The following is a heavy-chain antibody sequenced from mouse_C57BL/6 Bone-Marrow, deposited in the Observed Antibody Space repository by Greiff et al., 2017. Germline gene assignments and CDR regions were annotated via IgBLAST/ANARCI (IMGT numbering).Heavy chain of an antibody. CDR2: INPNNGGT. Sequence: VQLQQSGPELVKPGASVKMSCKASGYTFTDYNMHWVKQSHGKSLEWIGYINPNNGGTSYNQKFKGKATLTVNKSSSTAYMELRSRTSEDTAVYYCARKRGDYFDYWGQGTTLTVSS. CDR3: ARKRGDYFDY. J-gene: IGHJ2*01. CDR1: GYTFTDYN. V-gene: IGHV1-22*01.